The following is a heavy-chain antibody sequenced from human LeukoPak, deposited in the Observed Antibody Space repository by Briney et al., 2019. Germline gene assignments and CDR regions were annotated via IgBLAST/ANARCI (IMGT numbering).Heavy chain of an antibody. CDR2: IVGSSSNI. J-gene: IGHJ4*02. V-gene: IGHV3-48*04. D-gene: IGHD1-1*01. CDR3: ATDSPETAAFDY. Sequence: GGSLRLSCTASGFSFSTSSMNWVRQAPGKGLEWVSYIVGSSSNIYYADSVKGRFTISRDNAKNSLYLQMDSLRAEDTAVYYCATDSPETAAFDYWGQGTLVTVSS. CDR1: GFSFSTSS.